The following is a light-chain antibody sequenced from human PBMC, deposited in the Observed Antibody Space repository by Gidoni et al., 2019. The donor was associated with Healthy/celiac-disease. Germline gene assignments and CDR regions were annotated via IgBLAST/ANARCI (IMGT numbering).Light chain of an antibody. CDR2: DDS. V-gene: IGLV3-21*02. Sequence: SSVLTPPPSVSVAPGQTARITWGGNNIGSKSVHWDQQKPGQAPVLVVYDDSDRPSGIPERFSGSNSGNTATLTISRVEAGDEADYYCQVWDSSSDHWVFGGGTKLTVL. CDR3: QVWDSSSDHWV. J-gene: IGLJ3*02. CDR1: NIGSKS.